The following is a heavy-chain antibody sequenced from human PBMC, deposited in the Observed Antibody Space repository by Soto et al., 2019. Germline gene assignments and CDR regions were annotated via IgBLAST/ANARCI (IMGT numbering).Heavy chain of an antibody. CDR2: IVPILDIA. CDR3: ACNLGLTSAGTFDI. J-gene: IGHJ3*02. D-gene: IGHD1-1*01. Sequence: QVQLVQSGAEVKKPGSSVKVSCKASGGTFSSYAISWVRQAPGQGLEWMGRIVPILDIANYPQKFQGRVTITADKSTSTAYMELSSLRSEDAAVYYCACNLGLTSAGTFDIWGQGTMVTASS. V-gene: IGHV1-69*02. CDR1: GGTFSSYA.